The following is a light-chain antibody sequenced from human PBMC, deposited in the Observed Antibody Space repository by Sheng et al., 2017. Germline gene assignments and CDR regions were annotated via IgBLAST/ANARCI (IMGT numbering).Light chain of an antibody. Sequence: QSVLTQPPSVSGAPGQRVTFSCTGSSSNIGTGYDVHWYQQLPGTAPKLLIYDNNNRPSGVPDRFSGSKSGTSASLAITGLQAEDEADYYCQSYDSSLSAVVFGGGTKLTVL. V-gene: IGLV1-40*01. CDR3: QSYDSSLSAVV. CDR2: DNN. CDR1: SSNIGTGYD. J-gene: IGLJ2*01.